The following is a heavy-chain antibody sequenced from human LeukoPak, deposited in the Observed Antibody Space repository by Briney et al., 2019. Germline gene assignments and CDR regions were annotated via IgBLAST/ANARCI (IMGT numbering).Heavy chain of an antibody. V-gene: IGHV1-18*01. CDR1: GYTXTSYG. CDR2: ISAYNGNT. CDR3: ARDGDIVVVVAATGGDWFDP. D-gene: IGHD2-15*01. Sequence: GASVKVSCTASGYTXTSYGISWVRXAPGQXLXWXGWISAYNGNTNYAQKLQGRVTMTTDTSTSTAYMELRSLRSDDTAVYYCARDGDIVVVVAATGGDWFDPWGQGTLVTVSS. J-gene: IGHJ5*02.